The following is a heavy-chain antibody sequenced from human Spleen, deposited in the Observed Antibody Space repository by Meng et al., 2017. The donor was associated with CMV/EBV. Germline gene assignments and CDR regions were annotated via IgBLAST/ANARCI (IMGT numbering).Heavy chain of an antibody. Sequence: SVKVSCKASGGTFSSYAISWVRQAPGQGLEWMGGIIPILGIANYAQKFQGRVTITADKSTSTAYMELSSLRSEDTAVYYCARDLGLWFGEFDNWGQGTLVTVSS. V-gene: IGHV1-69*10. D-gene: IGHD3-10*01. J-gene: IGHJ4*02. CDR2: IIPILGIA. CDR1: GGTFSSYA. CDR3: ARDLGLWFGEFDN.